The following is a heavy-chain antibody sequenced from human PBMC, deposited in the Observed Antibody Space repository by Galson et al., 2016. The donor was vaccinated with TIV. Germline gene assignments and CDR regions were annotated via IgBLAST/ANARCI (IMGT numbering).Heavy chain of an antibody. D-gene: IGHD2-21*01. CDR3: ARDRRHCGNECYLYYYYGMDV. J-gene: IGHJ6*02. Sequence: SLRLSCAASGLIVSSNYMSWVRQAPGKGLEWVSHISSGGSTSYADSVRGRFTISRDNSNNRVYLQMNSVRPEDTAVYYCARDRRHCGNECYLYYYYGMDVWGQGATVTVSS. CDR1: GLIVSSNY. CDR2: ISSGGST. V-gene: IGHV3-66*02.